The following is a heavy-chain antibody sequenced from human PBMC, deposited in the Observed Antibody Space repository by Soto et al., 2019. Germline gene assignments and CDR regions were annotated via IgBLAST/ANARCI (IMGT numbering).Heavy chain of an antibody. D-gene: IGHD4-17*01. CDR2: ISGSGGSP. CDR1: GFTFSNYA. V-gene: IGHV3-23*01. CDR3: AKDKGWDYGDYGESYLDY. J-gene: IGHJ4*02. Sequence: EVHLLESGGGLVQPGGSLRLSCAASGFTFSNYAMNWVRQAPGKGLEWVSAISGSGGSPYYADSVKGRFTISRDNSKSMLYLQMNSLRADDTAVFYCAKDKGWDYGDYGESYLDYWGQGTLVTVSS.